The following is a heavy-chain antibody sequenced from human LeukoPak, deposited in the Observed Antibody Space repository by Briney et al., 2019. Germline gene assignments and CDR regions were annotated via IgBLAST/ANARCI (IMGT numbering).Heavy chain of an antibody. D-gene: IGHD2/OR15-2a*01. V-gene: IGHV3-7*04. J-gene: IGHJ4*02. Sequence: GGSLRLSCTASGFTFSMHWMSWVRQAPGKGLEWVTNINQDGSQESYVDSVRGRFTISRDSAKNSLYLQMNSLRAEDTAVYYCARNIILHSGGDCFDYWGRGTLVTVSS. CDR2: INQDGSQE. CDR3: ARNIILHSGGDCFDY. CDR1: GFTFSMHW.